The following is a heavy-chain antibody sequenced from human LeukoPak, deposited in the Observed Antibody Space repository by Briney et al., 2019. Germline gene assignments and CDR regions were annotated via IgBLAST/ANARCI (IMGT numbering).Heavy chain of an antibody. CDR3: ARASSGSYFLGSWAFDI. V-gene: IGHV4-61*01. Sequence: SKTLSLTCTVSGGSISSGSYYWSWIRQPPGKGLEWIGYIYYSGSTNYNPSLKSRVTISVDTSKNQFSLKLSSVTAADTAVYYCARASSGSYFLGSWAFDIWGQGTMVTVSS. CDR1: GGSISSGSYY. J-gene: IGHJ3*02. CDR2: IYYSGST. D-gene: IGHD1-26*01.